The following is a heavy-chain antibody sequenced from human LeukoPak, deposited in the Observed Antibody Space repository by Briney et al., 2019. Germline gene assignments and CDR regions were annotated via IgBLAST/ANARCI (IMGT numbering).Heavy chain of an antibody. CDR1: GFTVSSNY. CDR3: AKATTAGTLPYYYYGMDV. D-gene: IGHD1-1*01. V-gene: IGHV3-53*01. Sequence: GGSLRLSCAVSGFTVSSNYMTWVRQAPGKELEWVSVIYSGGTTYYADPVKGRFTISRDNSKNTLYLQMNSLRAQDTAVYYCAKATTAGTLPYYYYGMDVWGQGTTVTVSS. CDR2: IYSGGTT. J-gene: IGHJ6*02.